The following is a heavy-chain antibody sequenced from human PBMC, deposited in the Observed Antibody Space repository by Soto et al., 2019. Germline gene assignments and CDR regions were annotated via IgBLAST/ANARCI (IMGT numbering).Heavy chain of an antibody. Sequence: SETLSLTCTVSGGSISSYYWSWIRQPPGKGLEWIGYIYYSGSTNYNPSLKSRVTISVDTSKNQFSLKLSSVTAADTAVYYCATNYYGSGSSFDYWGQGTLVTVSS. V-gene: IGHV4-59*01. D-gene: IGHD3-10*01. CDR3: ATNYYGSGSSFDY. CDR1: GGSISSYY. J-gene: IGHJ4*02. CDR2: IYYSGST.